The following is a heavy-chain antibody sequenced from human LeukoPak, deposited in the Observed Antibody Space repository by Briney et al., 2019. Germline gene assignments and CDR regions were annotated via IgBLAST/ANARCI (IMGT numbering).Heavy chain of an antibody. Sequence: PSETLSLTCTVSGGSISSGDYYWSWIRQPPGKGLEWIGYIYYSGSTYYNPSLKSRVTISVDTSKNQFSLKLSSVTAADTAVYYCARAGTAMPWGYYYYYMDVWGKGTTVTVSS. CDR1: GGSISSGDYY. CDR2: IYYSGST. J-gene: IGHJ6*03. V-gene: IGHV4-30-4*02. D-gene: IGHD5-18*01. CDR3: ARAGTAMPWGYYYYYMDV.